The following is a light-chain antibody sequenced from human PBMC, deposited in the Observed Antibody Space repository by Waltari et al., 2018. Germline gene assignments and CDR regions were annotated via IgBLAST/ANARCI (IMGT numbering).Light chain of an antibody. J-gene: IGLJ1*01. CDR3: YSSDSTGLRV. CDR1: ELPRKY. V-gene: IGLV3-10*01. CDR2: EET. Sequence: SHELTQPPSVLMSPGTTARNTCSGPELPRKYAYWFQKKSGQAPPLVIYEETKRPSGIPERFSGSSSGTVATLTITGAQVDDEADYYCYSSDSTGLRVFGGGTTVVVL.